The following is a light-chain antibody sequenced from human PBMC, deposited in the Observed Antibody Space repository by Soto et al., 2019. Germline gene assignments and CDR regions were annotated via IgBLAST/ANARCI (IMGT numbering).Light chain of an antibody. CDR1: QSVGSS. Sequence: EIVMTQSPATLSVSPGERATLSCRASQSVGSSLAWYQQEPGQAPRLLIYGSSTRATGIPARFSGSGSGTEFTLTISSLQSEDFAVYFCQQYKNWPPITFGQGTRREIK. V-gene: IGKV3-15*01. J-gene: IGKJ5*01. CDR2: GSS. CDR3: QQYKNWPPIT.